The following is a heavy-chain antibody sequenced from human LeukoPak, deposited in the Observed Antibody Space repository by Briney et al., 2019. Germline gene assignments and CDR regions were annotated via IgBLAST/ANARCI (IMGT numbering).Heavy chain of an antibody. CDR2: IYPGDSDT. D-gene: IGHD2-15*01. V-gene: IGHV5-51*01. CDR3: ARSSYCSGGSCYSDY. J-gene: IGHJ4*02. Sequence: GASLKISCKGSGHIFASYWIAWVRQMPGKGLEWMGIIYPGDSDTRYSPSFQGQVTISADKSISTAYLQWSSLKASDTAMYYCARSSYCSGGSCYSDYWGQGTLVTVSS. CDR1: GHIFASYW.